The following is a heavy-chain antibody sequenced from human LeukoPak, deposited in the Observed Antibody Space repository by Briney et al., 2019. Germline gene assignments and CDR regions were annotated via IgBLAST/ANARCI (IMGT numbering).Heavy chain of an antibody. CDR1: GFTFSDYW. Sequence: GGSLRLSCAASGFTFSDYWMSWVRQAPGKGLEWVANIKYHGSDYHYVDSVGGRFTISRDNAKNSLFLQMNSLRAEDTAVYYCARIGGSGTYWDYWGQGTLVTVSS. CDR2: IKYHGSDY. D-gene: IGHD3-10*01. CDR3: ARIGGSGTYWDY. J-gene: IGHJ4*02. V-gene: IGHV3-7*01.